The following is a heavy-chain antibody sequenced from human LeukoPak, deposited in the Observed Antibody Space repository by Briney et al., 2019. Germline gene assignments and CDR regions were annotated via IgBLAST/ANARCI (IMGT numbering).Heavy chain of an antibody. Sequence: PSETLSLTCAVYGGSFSGYHWSWIRQPPGKGLEWIGEINHSGSTSYSPSLKSRVTISVGTSKNQFSLKLSSVTAADTAVYYCARGNYDYFDYWGQGTLVTVSS. J-gene: IGHJ4*02. CDR1: GGSFSGYH. D-gene: IGHD1-7*01. V-gene: IGHV4-34*01. CDR2: INHSGST. CDR3: ARGNYDYFDY.